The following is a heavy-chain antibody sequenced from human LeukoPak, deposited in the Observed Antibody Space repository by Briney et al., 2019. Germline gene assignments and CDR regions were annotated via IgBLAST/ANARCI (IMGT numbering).Heavy chain of an antibody. Sequence: GASVKVSCKTSGYTFSTYSMNWMRQAPGQGLEWMGWINTNTGNPTYAQGFTGRFVFSLDTSVSTAYLQISSLKAEDTAVYYCAGSSSGWYGAFDIWGQGTMVTVSS. CDR1: GYTFSTYS. CDR2: INTNTGNP. V-gene: IGHV7-4-1*02. J-gene: IGHJ3*02. CDR3: AGSSSGWYGAFDI. D-gene: IGHD6-19*01.